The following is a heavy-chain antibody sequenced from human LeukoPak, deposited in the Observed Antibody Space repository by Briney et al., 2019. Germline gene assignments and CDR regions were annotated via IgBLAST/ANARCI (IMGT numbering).Heavy chain of an antibody. J-gene: IGHJ3*02. Sequence: SETLSLTCTVSGGSISRHYWTWIRQSPGKGLEWIGYISYSGSTNYNPSLKSRVTLSVDTSKNQFSLKLRSVTAADTAVYYCARDPTTVTKGFDIWGQGTMVTVSS. CDR3: ARDPTTVTKGFDI. D-gene: IGHD4-17*01. CDR2: ISYSGST. V-gene: IGHV4-59*11. CDR1: GGSISRHY.